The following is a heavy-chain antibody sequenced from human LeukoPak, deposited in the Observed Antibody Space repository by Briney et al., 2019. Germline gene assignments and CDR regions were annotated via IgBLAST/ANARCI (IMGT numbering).Heavy chain of an antibody. Sequence: GGSLRLSSAASGFTFSSYGMHWVRQAPGKGLEWVAVIWYDGSNKYYADSVKGRFTISRDNSKNTLYLQMNSLRAEDTAVYYCAREGYSSSLLFDYWGQGTLVTVSS. CDR2: IWYDGSNK. CDR3: AREGYSSSLLFDY. CDR1: GFTFSSYG. V-gene: IGHV3-33*01. J-gene: IGHJ4*02. D-gene: IGHD6-6*01.